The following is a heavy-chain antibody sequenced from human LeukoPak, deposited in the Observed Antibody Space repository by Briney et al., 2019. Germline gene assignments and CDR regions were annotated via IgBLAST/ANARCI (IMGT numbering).Heavy chain of an antibody. CDR3: ARVAPSRTGYFDY. V-gene: IGHV1-2*04. D-gene: IGHD3/OR15-3a*01. Sequence: ASVKVSCKASGYTFTGYYMHWVRQAPGQGLEWMGWINPNSGGTNYAQKFQGWVTMTRDTSISTAYMELSRLRSDDTAVYYCARVAPSRTGYFDYWGQGTLVTVSS. CDR1: GYTFTGYY. J-gene: IGHJ4*02. CDR2: INPNSGGT.